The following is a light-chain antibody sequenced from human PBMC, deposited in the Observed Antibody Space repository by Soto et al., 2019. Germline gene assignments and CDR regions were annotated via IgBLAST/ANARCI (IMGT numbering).Light chain of an antibody. J-gene: IGKJ5*01. CDR1: QSVSSY. CDR2: DAS. V-gene: IGKV3-11*01. CDR3: QQRSNPIT. Sequence: EIVLTQSPATLSLSPGERATLSCRASQSVSSYLAWYQQKPGQAPRLLIYDASNRATGIPARFSGSESGTDFTLTIISLAPEDFAVYYCQQRSNPITFGQGTRLEIK.